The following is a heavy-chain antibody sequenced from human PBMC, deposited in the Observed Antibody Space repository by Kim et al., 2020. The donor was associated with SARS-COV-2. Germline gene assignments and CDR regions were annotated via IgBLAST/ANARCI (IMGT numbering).Heavy chain of an antibody. D-gene: IGHD2-15*01. CDR1: GFTVSSNY. J-gene: IGHJ5*02. CDR3: ARVVVVAATEYSYGLGPFDP. Sequence: GGSLRLSCAASGFTVSSNYMSWVRQAPGKGLEWVSVIYSGGSTYYADSVKGRFTISRLNSKNTLYLQMNSLRAEDTAVYYCARVVVVAATEYSYGLGPFDPWGQGTLVTVSS. V-gene: IGHV3-53*04. CDR2: IYSGGST.